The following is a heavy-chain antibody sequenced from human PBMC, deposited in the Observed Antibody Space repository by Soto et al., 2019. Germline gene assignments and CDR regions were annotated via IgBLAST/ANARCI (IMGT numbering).Heavy chain of an antibody. D-gene: IGHD2-2*01. J-gene: IGHJ4*02. CDR2: ISSSSSYI. V-gene: IGHV3-21*01. CDR1: GFTFSSYS. Sequence: GGSLRLSCAASGFTFSSYSMNWVRQAPGKGLEWVSSISSSSSYIYYADSVKGRFTISRDNAKNSLYLQMNSLRAEDTAVYYCARGPIVVVPAAICYFDYWGQGTLVTVPS. CDR3: ARGPIVVVPAAICYFDY.